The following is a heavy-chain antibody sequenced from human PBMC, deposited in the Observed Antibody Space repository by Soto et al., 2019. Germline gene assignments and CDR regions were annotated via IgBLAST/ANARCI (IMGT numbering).Heavy chain of an antibody. J-gene: IGHJ6*02. CDR2: ISYDGSNK. Sequence: GGSLRLSCAASGFTFSSYGMHWVRQAPGKGLEWVAVISYDGSNKYYADSVKGRFTISRDNSKNTLYLQMNSLRAEDTAVYYCAKDLLRSKGGHYYYYGMDVWGQGTTVTVSS. CDR1: GFTFSSYG. V-gene: IGHV3-30*18. CDR3: AKDLLRSKGGHYYYYGMDV. D-gene: IGHD1-26*01.